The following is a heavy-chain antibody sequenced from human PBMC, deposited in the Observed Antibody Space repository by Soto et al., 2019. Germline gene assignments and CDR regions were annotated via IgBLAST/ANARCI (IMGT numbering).Heavy chain of an antibody. CDR3: TTGNVVVPAAREGYYYYYYGMEV. V-gene: IGHV3-15*07. CDR2: IKSKTDGGTT. D-gene: IGHD2-2*01. Sequence: GGSLRLSCAASGFTFSNAWMNWVRQAPGKGLEWVGRIKSKTDGGTTDYAAPVKGRFTISRDDSKNTLYLQMNSLKTEDTAVYYCTTGNVVVPAAREGYYYYYYGMEVWGQGTTVTVPS. CDR1: GFTFSNAW. J-gene: IGHJ6*02.